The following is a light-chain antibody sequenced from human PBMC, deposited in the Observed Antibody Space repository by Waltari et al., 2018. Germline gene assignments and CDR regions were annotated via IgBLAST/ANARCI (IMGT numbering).Light chain of an antibody. CDR2: GAS. Sequence: EIVLTQPPGTRYLPPGERATPSCRASQGVSRSLAWYQKKPGKAPRLLIYGASSRATGIPDRFSGSGSGTDFSLTISRLEPEDFAVYYCQHYVRLPVSFGQGTKVEIK. CDR1: QGVSRS. J-gene: IGKJ1*01. CDR3: QHYVRLPVS. V-gene: IGKV3-20*01.